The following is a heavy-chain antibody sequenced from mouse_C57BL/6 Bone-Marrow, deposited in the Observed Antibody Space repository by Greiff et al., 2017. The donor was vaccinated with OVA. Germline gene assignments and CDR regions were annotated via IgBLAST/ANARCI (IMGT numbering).Heavy chain of an antibody. Sequence: EVKLMESGGGLVQPGGSLSLSCAASGFTFTDYYMSWVRQPPGKALEWLGFIRNKANGYTTEYSASVKGRFTISRDNSQSILYLQMNALRAEDSATYYCARFYGSSYDWFAYWGQGTLVTVSA. D-gene: IGHD1-1*01. CDR2: IRNKANGYTT. V-gene: IGHV7-3*01. CDR1: GFTFTDYY. CDR3: ARFYGSSYDWFAY. J-gene: IGHJ3*01.